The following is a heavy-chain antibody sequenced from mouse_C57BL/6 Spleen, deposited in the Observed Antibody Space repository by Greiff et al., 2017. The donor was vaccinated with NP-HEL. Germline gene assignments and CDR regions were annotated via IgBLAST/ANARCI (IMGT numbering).Heavy chain of an antibody. CDR1: GYTFTSYW. Sequence: VKVVESGAELAKPGASVKLSCKASGYTFTSYWMHWVKQRPGQGLEWIGYINPSSGYTKYNQKFKDKATLTADKSSSTAYMQLSSLTYEDSAVYYCARRSPKSLTGTGYFDYWGQGTTLTVSS. D-gene: IGHD4-1*01. CDR3: ARRSPKSLTGTGYFDY. J-gene: IGHJ2*01. CDR2: INPSSGYT. V-gene: IGHV1-7*01.